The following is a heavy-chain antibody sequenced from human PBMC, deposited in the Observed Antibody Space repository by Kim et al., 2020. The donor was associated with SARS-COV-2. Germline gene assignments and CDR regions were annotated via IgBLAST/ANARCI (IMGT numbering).Heavy chain of an antibody. CDR3: ARQRLRSTFGY. CDR2: IYYSGST. CDR1: GGSISSSSYY. V-gene: IGHV4-39*01. D-gene: IGHD3-10*01. Sequence: SETLSLTCTVSGGSISSSSYYWGWIRQPPGKGLEWIGSIYYSGSTYYNPSLKSRVTISVDTSKNQFSLKLSSVTAADTAVYYCARQRLRSTFGYWGQGTLVTVSS. J-gene: IGHJ4*02.